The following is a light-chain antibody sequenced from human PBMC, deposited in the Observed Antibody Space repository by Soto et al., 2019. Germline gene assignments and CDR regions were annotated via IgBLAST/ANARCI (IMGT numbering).Light chain of an antibody. V-gene: IGLV2-14*01. CDR1: SSDVGGYNY. J-gene: IGLJ1*01. CDR3: LSFTSSFTYI. Sequence: ALTQPASVSGSPGQSITISCTGTSSDVGGYNYVPWYQHHPGKAPKLMIYEVTNRPSGVSIRFSGSKSGTTASLTISGLQAEDEADYYCLSFTSSFTYIFGTGTKVTVL. CDR2: EVT.